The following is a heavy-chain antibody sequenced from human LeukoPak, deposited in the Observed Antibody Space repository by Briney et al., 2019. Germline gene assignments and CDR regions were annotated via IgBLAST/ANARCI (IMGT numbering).Heavy chain of an antibody. CDR1: GYTFTGYY. CDR3: ARALPDALGGIGNAFDI. CDR2: INPNSGGT. V-gene: IGHV1-2*02. Sequence: ASVKVSCKASGYTFTGYYMHWVRQAPGQGLEWMGWINPNSGGTNYAQKFQGRVTMTRDTSISTAYMELSSLRSEDTAVYYCARALPDALGGIGNAFDIWGQGTMVTVSS. J-gene: IGHJ3*02. D-gene: IGHD3-16*01.